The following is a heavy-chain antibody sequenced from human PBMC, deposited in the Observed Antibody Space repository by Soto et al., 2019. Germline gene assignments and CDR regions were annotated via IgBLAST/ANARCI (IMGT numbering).Heavy chain of an antibody. CDR2: INPNSGGT. CDR3: ARSTPLVAFVI. CDR1: GYTFTGYY. J-gene: IGHJ3*02. Sequence: QVQLVQSGAEVKKPGASVKVSCKASGYTFTGYYMHWVRQAPGQGLEWMGWINPNSGGTNHAQKFQGWVTMNRDTSSSTAYLELIRLRSDDTAVDYCARSTPLVAFVIWGQGTMVTVSS. V-gene: IGHV1-2*04.